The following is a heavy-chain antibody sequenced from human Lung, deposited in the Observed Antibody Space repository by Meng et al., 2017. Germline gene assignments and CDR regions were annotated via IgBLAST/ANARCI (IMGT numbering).Heavy chain of an antibody. Sequence: VWRWESGDGVGYPGGPLGRACGACAFTFNIYAMHWGRQAPGKGLEWVSLMSFDGAQIYYSDSVRGRFTISRDNSKNTLYLQMNSLRAEDTAVYYCARDKPPNDVWGRGTLVTVSS. CDR2: MSFDGAQI. CDR3: ARDKPPNDV. J-gene: IGHJ2*01. V-gene: IGHV3-30*01. CDR1: AFTFNIYA.